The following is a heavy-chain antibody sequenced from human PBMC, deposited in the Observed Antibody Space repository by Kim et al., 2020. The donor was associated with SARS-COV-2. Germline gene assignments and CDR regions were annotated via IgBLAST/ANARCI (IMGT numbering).Heavy chain of an antibody. CDR3: TRLRGYSGYDF. Sequence: GGSLRLSCAASGFTFSGSAMHWVRQASGKGLEWVGRIRSKANSYATAYAASVKGRFTISRDDSKNTAYLQMNSLKTEDTAVYYCTRLRGYSGYDFWGQGTLVTVSS. J-gene: IGHJ4*02. CDR1: GFTFSGSA. D-gene: IGHD5-12*01. V-gene: IGHV3-73*01. CDR2: IRSKANSYAT.